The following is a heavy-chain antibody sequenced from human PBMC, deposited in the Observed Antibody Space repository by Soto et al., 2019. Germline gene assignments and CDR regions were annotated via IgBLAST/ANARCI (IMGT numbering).Heavy chain of an antibody. Sequence: SETLSLTCTVSGGSISSYYWSWIRQPPGKGLEWIGYIYYSGSTNYNPSLKSRVTISVDTSKNQFSLKLSSVTAADTAVYYCASARLLYDSSGYYSTTYFDYWGQGTLVTVSS. J-gene: IGHJ4*02. CDR3: ASARLLYDSSGYYSTTYFDY. CDR2: IYYSGST. D-gene: IGHD3-22*01. CDR1: GGSISSYY. V-gene: IGHV4-59*01.